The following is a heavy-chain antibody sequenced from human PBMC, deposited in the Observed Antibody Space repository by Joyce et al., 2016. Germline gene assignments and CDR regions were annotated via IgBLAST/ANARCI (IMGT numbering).Heavy chain of an antibody. Sequence: QVQLQESGPGLVKPSETLSLTCTVSCASISSYYWSWIRQPPGKGLEWIGSIYYSGSTKYNPSLKSRVTISVDTSKKQFSLRLSSVTAADTAVYYCARDPGYCITSSCYRWFDPWGQGTLVTVSS. J-gene: IGHJ5*02. V-gene: IGHV4-59*01. CDR2: IYYSGST. D-gene: IGHD2-2*01. CDR3: ARDPGYCITSSCYRWFDP. CDR1: CASISSYY.